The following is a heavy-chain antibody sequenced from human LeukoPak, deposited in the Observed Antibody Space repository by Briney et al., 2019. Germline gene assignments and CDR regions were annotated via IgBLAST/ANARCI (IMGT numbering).Heavy chain of an antibody. J-gene: IGHJ4*02. D-gene: IGHD3-22*01. CDR1: GFTFSNAW. CDR3: TTDWDSSGYYRLF. Sequence: PGGSLRLSCAASGFTFSNAWMSWVRQARGKGLEWVGRIKSKTDGGTTDYAARVKGRFTISRDDSKNTLYLQMNSLKTEDTAVYYCTTDWDSSGYYRLFWGQGTLVTVSS. CDR2: IKSKTDGGTT. V-gene: IGHV3-15*01.